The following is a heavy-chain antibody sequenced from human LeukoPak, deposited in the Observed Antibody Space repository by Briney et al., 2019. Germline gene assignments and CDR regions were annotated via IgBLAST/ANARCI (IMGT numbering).Heavy chain of an antibody. D-gene: IGHD3-10*01. V-gene: IGHV5-10-1*01. Sequence: KRGESLKISCKGSGYTFTNYWISWVRQMPGKGLEWMGRIDPSDFYTNYSPSFRGHVTNSADKSISSACLQWSSLKASDTAMYYCARHRDTIPADYYYGMDVWGQGTTVTVSS. J-gene: IGHJ6*02. CDR2: IDPSDFYT. CDR3: ARHRDTIPADYYYGMDV. CDR1: GYTFTNYW.